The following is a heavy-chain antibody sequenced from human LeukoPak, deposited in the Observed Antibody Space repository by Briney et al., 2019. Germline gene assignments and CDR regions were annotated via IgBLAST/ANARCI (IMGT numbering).Heavy chain of an antibody. D-gene: IGHD4-17*01. Sequence: GRSLRLSCAASGFTFSSYAMHWVRQAPGKGLEWVAVISYDGRNKYYADSVKGRFTISRDNSKNTLYLQMNSLRAEDTAVYYCARGGRGHDYGDYSFDYWGQGTLVTVSS. CDR3: ARGGRGHDYGDYSFDY. CDR2: ISYDGRNK. V-gene: IGHV3-30*04. CDR1: GFTFSSYA. J-gene: IGHJ4*02.